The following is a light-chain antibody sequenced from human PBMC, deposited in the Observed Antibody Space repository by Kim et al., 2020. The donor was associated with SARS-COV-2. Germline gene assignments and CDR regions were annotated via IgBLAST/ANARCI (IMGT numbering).Light chain of an antibody. CDR2: GAS. CDR3: QEYTSSPPYT. CDR1: QSVGSNF. Sequence: PGERATPSCRASQSVGSNFLAWYQQKPGQAPRLLIYGASNRATGIPDRFGGSGSGTDFTLTIGRLEPEDFAVYYCQEYTSSPPYTFGQGTKLEI. V-gene: IGKV3-20*01. J-gene: IGKJ2*01.